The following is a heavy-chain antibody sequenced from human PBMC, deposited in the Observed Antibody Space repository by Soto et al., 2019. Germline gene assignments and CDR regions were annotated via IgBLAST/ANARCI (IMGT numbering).Heavy chain of an antibody. V-gene: IGHV6-1*01. Sequence: SQTLSLTCAISGDSVSSNRAAWNWIRQSPSRGLEWLGRTYYRSKWYNDYAVSVKSRITINPDTSKNQFSLQLNSVTPEDTAVYYCARALGFSSGWYGSFSYWGQGTLVTVSS. J-gene: IGHJ4*02. CDR3: ARALGFSSGWYGSFSY. CDR2: TYYRSKWYN. D-gene: IGHD6-19*01. CDR1: GDSVSSNRAA.